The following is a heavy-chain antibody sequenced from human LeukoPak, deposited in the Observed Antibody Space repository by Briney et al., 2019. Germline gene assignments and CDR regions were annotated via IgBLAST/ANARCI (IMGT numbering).Heavy chain of an antibody. CDR1: GGSISSSY. D-gene: IGHD4-17*01. Sequence: SETLSLTCTVSGGSISSSYWGWIRQPPGKGLEWIVSVYDSGNTKYNPSLKSRVTIVDTSKNLFSLKLTSVTAADTAVYYCATCRDEFGDYGFTSWGQGTLVTVSS. CDR2: VYDSGNT. V-gene: IGHV4-59*01. J-gene: IGHJ5*02. CDR3: ATCRDEFGDYGFTS.